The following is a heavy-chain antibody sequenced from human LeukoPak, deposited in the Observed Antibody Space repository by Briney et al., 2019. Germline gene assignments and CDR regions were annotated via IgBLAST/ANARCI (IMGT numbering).Heavy chain of an antibody. CDR2: IRSKAYGGTT. V-gene: IGHV3-49*04. D-gene: IGHD3-22*01. CDR1: GFSFRVYA. Sequence: GRSLRLSCTASGFSFRVYAMSWVRQAPGKGLEWVGFIRSKAYGGTTEYAASVKGRFTISRDDSKSIAYLQMNSLKTEDIAVHYCTRDIEYYYDSSGYSNWGQGTLVTVSS. CDR3: TRDIEYYYDSSGYSN. J-gene: IGHJ4*02.